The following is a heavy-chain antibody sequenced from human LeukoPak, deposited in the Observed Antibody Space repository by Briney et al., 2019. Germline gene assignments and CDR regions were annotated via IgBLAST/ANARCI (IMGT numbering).Heavy chain of an antibody. D-gene: IGHD6-19*01. V-gene: IGHV3-23*01. J-gene: IGHJ4*02. Sequence: GSLRLPFAASGFTFCSYAMSWVRQAPGKGLEWVSAISGGGDVTYYADSVKGRFTTSRDNSKNTLYLQMNSLRAEDTAIYYCTKAGPPSGRYFADYWGQGTLVTVSS. CDR1: GFTFCSYA. CDR3: TKAGPPSGRYFADY. CDR2: ISGGGDVT.